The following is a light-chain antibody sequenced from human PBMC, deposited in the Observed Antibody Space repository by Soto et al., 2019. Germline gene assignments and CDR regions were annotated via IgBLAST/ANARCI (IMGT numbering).Light chain of an antibody. CDR1: QSVSSN. CDR3: QQYNNWRTWT. CDR2: GES. J-gene: IGKJ1*01. V-gene: IGKV3-15*01. Sequence: EIVMTQSPATLSVSPGERATLSCRASQSVSSNLPWYQHKPGQAPRLLIYGESTRATDIPARFSGSGSGTEFTLTNSSRQSEDVAVYYCQQYNNWRTWTFGQGTKVEIK.